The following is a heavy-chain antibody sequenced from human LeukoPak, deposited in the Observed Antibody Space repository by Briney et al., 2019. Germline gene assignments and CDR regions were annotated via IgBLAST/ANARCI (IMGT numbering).Heavy chain of an antibody. J-gene: IGHJ5*02. Sequence: SETLSLTCTVSVGSISSYYWSWIRQPPGKGLEWIGYIYYSGSTNYNTSLKGRVTISVDTSKNQFSLKLSSVTAADTAVYYCARSPAVTTGVYWFDPWGQGTLVTVSS. V-gene: IGHV4-59*01. CDR2: IYYSGST. D-gene: IGHD4-17*01. CDR1: VGSISSYY. CDR3: ARSPAVTTGVYWFDP.